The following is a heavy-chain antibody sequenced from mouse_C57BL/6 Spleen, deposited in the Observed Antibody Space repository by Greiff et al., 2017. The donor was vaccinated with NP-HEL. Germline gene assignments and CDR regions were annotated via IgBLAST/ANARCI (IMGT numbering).Heavy chain of an antibody. J-gene: IGHJ4*01. CDR1: GYTFTSYW. D-gene: IGHD1-1*01. CDR2: IYPSDSET. Sequence: VQLQQPGAELVRPGSSVKLSCKASGYTFTSYWMDWVKQRPEQGLEWIGNIYPSDSETHYNQKFKDKATLTVDKSSSTAYMQLSSLTSEDSAVYYCARGGGVGAMDYWGQGTSVTVSS. CDR3: ARGGGVGAMDY. V-gene: IGHV1-61*01.